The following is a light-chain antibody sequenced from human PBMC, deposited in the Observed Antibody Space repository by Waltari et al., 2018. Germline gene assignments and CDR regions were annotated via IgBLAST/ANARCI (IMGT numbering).Light chain of an antibody. CDR1: QDISSC. V-gene: IGKV1-12*01. CDR2: GAS. J-gene: IGKJ3*01. CDR3: QQANTYPFT. Sequence: DMQMTHSPSSVSASVGDRVTITCRASQDISSCLAWYKQKPGKAPKLLIYGASSLQSGVPSRFSGSGFGTDFTLTISSLQPEDFATYYCQQANTYPFTFGPGTKVDIK.